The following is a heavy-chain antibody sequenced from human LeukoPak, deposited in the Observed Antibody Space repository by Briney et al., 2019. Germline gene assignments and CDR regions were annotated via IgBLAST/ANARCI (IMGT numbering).Heavy chain of an antibody. CDR1: GFTFSSYA. V-gene: IGHV3-23*01. CDR3: AKVLYRSVSSPLDY. Sequence: PGGSLRLSCAASGFTFSSYAMSWVRQAPGKGLEWVSDISGSGGSTYYADSVKGRFTISRDNSKNTLYLQMNSLRAEHTAVYYCAKVLYRSVSSPLDYWGQGTLVTVSS. J-gene: IGHJ4*02. D-gene: IGHD2-15*01. CDR2: ISGSGGST.